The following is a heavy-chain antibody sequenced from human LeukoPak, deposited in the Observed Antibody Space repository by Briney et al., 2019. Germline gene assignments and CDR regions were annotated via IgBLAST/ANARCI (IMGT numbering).Heavy chain of an antibody. CDR3: ARDLKDYYGSGSLGY. V-gene: IGHV4-30-4*01. J-gene: IGHJ4*02. CDR2: IYYSGST. Sequence: SQTLSLTCTVSGGSISSGDYYWSWIRQPPGKGLEWIGYIYYSGSTYYNPSLKSRVTISVDTSKNQFSLKLSSVTAADTAVYYCARDLKDYYGSGSLGYWGQGTLVTVSS. D-gene: IGHD3-10*01. CDR1: GGSISSGDYY.